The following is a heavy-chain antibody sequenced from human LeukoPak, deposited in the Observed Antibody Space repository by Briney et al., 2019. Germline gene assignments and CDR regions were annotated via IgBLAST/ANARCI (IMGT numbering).Heavy chain of an antibody. Sequence: SETLSLTCTVSGGSVSSGSYYWSWIRQPPGKGLEWIGYIYYSGSTNYNPSLKSRVTISVDTSKNQFSLKLSSVTAADTAVYYCARGLYYYDSSGYYYNWFDPWGQRTMVTVSS. CDR1: GGSVSSGSYY. V-gene: IGHV4-61*01. CDR2: IYYSGST. J-gene: IGHJ5*02. D-gene: IGHD3-22*01. CDR3: ARGLYYYDSSGYYYNWFDP.